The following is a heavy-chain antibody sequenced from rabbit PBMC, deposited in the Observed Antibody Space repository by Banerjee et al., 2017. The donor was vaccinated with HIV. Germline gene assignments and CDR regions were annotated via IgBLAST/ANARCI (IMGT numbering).Heavy chain of an antibody. CDR3: VRVVAGVYFNL. CDR1: GIDFSLYY. V-gene: IGHV1S7*01. J-gene: IGHJ4*01. CDR2: IDPIFGST. D-gene: IGHD4-1*01. Sequence: QLKESGGGLVQPGGSLKLSCKASGIDFSLYYMSWVRQAPGKGLEWIGYIDPIFGSTYYAPWVDGRFTISSHNAQNTLYLQLNSLTAADTATYCCVRVVAGVYFNLWGPGTLVTVS.